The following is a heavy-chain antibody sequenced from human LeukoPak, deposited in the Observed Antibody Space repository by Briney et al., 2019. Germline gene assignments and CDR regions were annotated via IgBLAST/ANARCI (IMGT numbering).Heavy chain of an antibody. Sequence: PGGSLRLSCAASGFTFSSYAMSWVRQAPGKGLEWVSAISGSGGSTYYADSVKGRFTISRDNSKNTLYLQMNSLRAEDTAVYYFARLRGSRSCYENTCFDPWGQGTLGTVAS. V-gene: IGHV3-23*01. D-gene: IGHD6-13*01. CDR1: GFTFSSYA. CDR3: ARLRGSRSCYENTCFDP. CDR2: ISGSGGST. J-gene: IGHJ5*02.